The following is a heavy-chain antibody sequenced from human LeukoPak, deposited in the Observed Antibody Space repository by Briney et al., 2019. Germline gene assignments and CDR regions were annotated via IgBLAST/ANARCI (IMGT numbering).Heavy chain of an antibody. Sequence: ASVKVSCKASGGTFSSYAISWVRQAPGQGLEWMGGIIPIFGTANYAQKFQGRVTITADESTSTAYMELSSLRSEDTAVYYCAREVRMATISDAFDIWGQGTMVTVSS. D-gene: IGHD5-24*01. CDR3: AREVRMATISDAFDI. V-gene: IGHV1-69*13. CDR2: IIPIFGTA. CDR1: GGTFSSYA. J-gene: IGHJ3*02.